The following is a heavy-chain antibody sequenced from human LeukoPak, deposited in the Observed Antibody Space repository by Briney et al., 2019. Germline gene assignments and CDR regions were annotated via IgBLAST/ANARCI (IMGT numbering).Heavy chain of an antibody. CDR3: AKVQYDSSGGDWFDP. V-gene: IGHV4-59*01. J-gene: IGHJ5*02. CDR2: IYYSGST. Sequence: SETLSLTCTVSGGSISSYYWSWIRQPPGKGLEWIGYIYYSGSTNYNPSLKSRVTISVDTSKNQFSLKLSSVTAADTAVYYCAKVQYDSSGGDWFDPWGQGTLVTVSS. CDR1: GGSISSYY. D-gene: IGHD3-22*01.